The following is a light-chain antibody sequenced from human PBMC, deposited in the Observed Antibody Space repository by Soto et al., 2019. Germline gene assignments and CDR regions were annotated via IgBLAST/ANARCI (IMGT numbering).Light chain of an antibody. CDR3: SSYTSSSSYV. V-gene: IGLV2-14*01. CDR1: SSDVGGYDY. Sequence: QSVPTQPASVSGSPGQSLTISCTGTSSDVGGYDYVSWYQQHPGKAPKLMIYDVSNRPSGVSNRFSGSKSGNTASLTISGLQAEDEADFYCSSYTSSSSYVFGTGTKLTVL. CDR2: DVS. J-gene: IGLJ1*01.